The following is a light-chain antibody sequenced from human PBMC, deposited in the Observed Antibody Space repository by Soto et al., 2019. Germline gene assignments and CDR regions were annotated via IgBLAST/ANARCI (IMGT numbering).Light chain of an antibody. Sequence: DLQMTQSPSTLSASVGARVPITCRARQTISSWLAWYQQKPGKAPKLLIYKASTLKSGVPSRFSGSGSGTEFTLTISSLQPEDFATYFCLQHNNYPPTFGQGTKVDIK. CDR1: QTISSW. J-gene: IGKJ1*01. CDR2: KAS. CDR3: LQHNNYPPT. V-gene: IGKV1-5*03.